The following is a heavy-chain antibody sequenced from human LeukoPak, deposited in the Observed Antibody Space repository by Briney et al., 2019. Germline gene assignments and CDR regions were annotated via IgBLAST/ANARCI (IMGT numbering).Heavy chain of an antibody. Sequence: EGSLRLSCAASGFAFSNYWLHWVRQAPGKGLEWVARINTHGGSTNYADSVKGRFTISRDNAKNTLYLQMTSLSAEDTAVYYALAGYYYYYMDVWGKGTTVTVSS. CDR1: GFAFSNYW. J-gene: IGHJ6*03. CDR3: LAGYYYYYMDV. V-gene: IGHV3-74*01. D-gene: IGHD6-13*01. CDR2: INTHGGST.